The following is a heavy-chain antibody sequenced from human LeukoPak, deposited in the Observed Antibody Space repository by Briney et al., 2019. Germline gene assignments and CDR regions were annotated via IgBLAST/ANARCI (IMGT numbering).Heavy chain of an antibody. CDR1: GFTFSSYW. CDR2: INTDGSST. CDR3: ARESVGSSGWYVGIDY. J-gene: IGHJ4*02. D-gene: IGHD6-19*01. V-gene: IGHV3-74*01. Sequence: PGGSLRLSCAASGFTFSSYWMHWVRQAPGKGLVWVSRINTDGSSTSYADSVKGRFTISRDNAKNTLYLQMNSLRAEDTAVCYCARESVGSSGWYVGIDYWGQGTLVTVSS.